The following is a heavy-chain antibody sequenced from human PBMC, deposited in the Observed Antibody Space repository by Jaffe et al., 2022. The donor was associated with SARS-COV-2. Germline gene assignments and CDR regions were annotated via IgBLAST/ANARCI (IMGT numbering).Heavy chain of an antibody. J-gene: IGHJ6*02. Sequence: QVQLVESGGGVVQPGRSLRLSCAASGFTFSSYGMHWVRQAPGKGLEWVAVISYDGSNKYYADSVKGRFTISRDNSKNTLYLQMNSLRAEDTAVYYCAKDRGTYGDYDLGYYGMDVWGQGTTVTVSS. D-gene: IGHD4-17*01. V-gene: IGHV3-30*18. CDR2: ISYDGSNK. CDR3: AKDRGTYGDYDLGYYGMDV. CDR1: GFTFSSYG.